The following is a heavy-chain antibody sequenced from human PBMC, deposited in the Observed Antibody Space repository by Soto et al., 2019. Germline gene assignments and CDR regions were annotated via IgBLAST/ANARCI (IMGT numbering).Heavy chain of an antibody. CDR2: IYSGGTA. J-gene: IGHJ4*02. V-gene: IGHV3-23*01. CDR3: AKDRQPDKCWAYDY. CDR1: GFIFSEYT. Sequence: EVKFLESGGGLVQPGGSLRLSCKTSGFIFSEYTMSWVRQAPGKGMEWVSAIYSGGTAFYADSVRGRFTISRDNSATTVDLQLNSLRVEDSAIYYSAKDRQPDKCWAYDYWGLGTLVTVSS. D-gene: IGHD2-2*01.